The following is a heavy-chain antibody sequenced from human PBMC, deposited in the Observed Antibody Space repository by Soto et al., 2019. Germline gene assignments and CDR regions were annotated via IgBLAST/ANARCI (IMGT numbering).Heavy chain of an antibody. CDR3: ATNGDILTGRYKNAFDI. V-gene: IGHV1-24*01. Sequence: ASVKVSCKVSGYTLTELSMRWVRQAPGKGLEWMGGFDPEDGETIYAQKFQGRVTMTEDTSTDTAYMELSSLRSEDTAVYYCATNGDILTGRYKNAFDIWGQGTMVTVSS. CDR2: FDPEDGET. J-gene: IGHJ3*02. D-gene: IGHD3-9*01. CDR1: GYTLTELS.